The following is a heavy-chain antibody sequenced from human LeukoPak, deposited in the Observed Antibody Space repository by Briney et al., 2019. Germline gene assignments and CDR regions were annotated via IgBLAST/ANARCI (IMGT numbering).Heavy chain of an antibody. D-gene: IGHD3-22*01. CDR3: AREIAYDSSGYYGEWGLDY. V-gene: IGHV1-46*01. CDR2: INPSGGST. Sequence: ASVKVSCKASGYTFTSYYMHWVRRAPGQGLEWMGIINPSGGSTSYAQKFQGRVTMTRDTSTSTVYMELSSLRSEDTAVYYCAREIAYDSSGYYGEWGLDYWGQGTLVTVSS. CDR1: GYTFTSYY. J-gene: IGHJ4*02.